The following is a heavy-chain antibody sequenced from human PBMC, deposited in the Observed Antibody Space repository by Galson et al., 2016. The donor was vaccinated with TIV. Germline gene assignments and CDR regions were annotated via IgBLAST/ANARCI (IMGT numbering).Heavy chain of an antibody. Sequence: SVKVSCKASGYIFTNYPMHWVRQAPGQSLEWMGWIYGGNGNTKYSQRFQGRVTITSDTSASTAYMELSSLRSEDSAVYYCARPPYCGGDCYKYDSWGQGTLVTVSS. CDR3: ARPPYCGGDCYKYDS. J-gene: IGHJ4*02. CDR2: IYGGNGNT. V-gene: IGHV1-3*01. CDR1: GYIFTNYP. D-gene: IGHD2-21*01.